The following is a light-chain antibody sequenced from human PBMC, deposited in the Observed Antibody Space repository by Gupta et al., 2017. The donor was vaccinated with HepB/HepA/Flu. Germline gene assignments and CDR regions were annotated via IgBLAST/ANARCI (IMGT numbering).Light chain of an antibody. CDR1: QSISSY. CDR2: AAS. V-gene: IGKV1-39*01. CDR3: QHSYSTPRT. Sequence: DIQMTQSPSSLSASVGDRVTITCRASQSISSYLNWYQQKPGKAPKLLIYAASRLQSGVPSRFSGSGSGTDFTLTISSLQPEDFASYYCQHSYSTPRTFGQGTKLEIK. J-gene: IGKJ2*01.